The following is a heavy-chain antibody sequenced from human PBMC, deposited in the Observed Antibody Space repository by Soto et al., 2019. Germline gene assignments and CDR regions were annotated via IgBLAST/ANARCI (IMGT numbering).Heavy chain of an antibody. Sequence: QVQLQESGPGLVKPPGTLSLTCAVSGGSISSSIWWNWVRLPPGKGLEWIGEIYHSGPANYNPSLKSRVTISVDKSKNQFSLKLSSVTAADTAVYYCTRRGDGSGTLDYWGQGTLVTVSS. V-gene: IGHV4-4*03. CDR2: IYHSGPA. CDR3: TRRGDGSGTLDY. D-gene: IGHD3-10*01. J-gene: IGHJ4*02. CDR1: GGSISSSIW.